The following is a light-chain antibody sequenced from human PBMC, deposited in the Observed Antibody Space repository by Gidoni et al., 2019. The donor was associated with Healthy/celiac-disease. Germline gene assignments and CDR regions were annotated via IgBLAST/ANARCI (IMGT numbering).Light chain of an antibody. V-gene: IGKV1-39*01. CDR3: QQSYSTPRLT. CDR1: QSISSY. Sequence: DIQMTQSPSSLSASVGDRVTITCRASQSISSYLNWYQQKPGKATKLLIYAASSLQSGVRSRFSGSGSGTDLTLTISSLKPEDFATYYCQQSYSTPRLTFGGGTKVEIK. J-gene: IGKJ4*01. CDR2: AAS.